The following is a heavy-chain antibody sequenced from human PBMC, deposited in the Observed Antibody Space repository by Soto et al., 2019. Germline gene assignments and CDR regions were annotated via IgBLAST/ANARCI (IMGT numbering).Heavy chain of an antibody. V-gene: IGHV1-69*06. CDR3: FLPHDAFDI. CDR2: IIPIFGTA. Sequence: GASVKVSCKASAGTFSSYAISWVRQAPGQGLEWMGGIIPIFGTANYAQKFQGRVTITADKSTSTAYMELSSLRSEDTAVYYCFLPHDAFDIWGQGTMVTVSS. CDR1: AGTFSSYA. J-gene: IGHJ3*02.